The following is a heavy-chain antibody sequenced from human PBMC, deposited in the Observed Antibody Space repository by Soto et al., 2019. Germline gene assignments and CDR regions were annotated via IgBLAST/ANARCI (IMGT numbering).Heavy chain of an antibody. V-gene: IGHV3-48*03. D-gene: IGHD4-17*01. Sequence: QPGGSLRLSCAVSGFMLGHYDMTWVRQAPGKGLEWVSYISISGNTIYYADSVKGRFTISRDNAKSSLYLQMNSLRAEDTAIYYCARDYPNTVTTNSAWGQGTLVTVSS. CDR3: ARDYPNTVTTNSA. CDR2: ISISGNTI. J-gene: IGHJ5*02. CDR1: GFMLGHYD.